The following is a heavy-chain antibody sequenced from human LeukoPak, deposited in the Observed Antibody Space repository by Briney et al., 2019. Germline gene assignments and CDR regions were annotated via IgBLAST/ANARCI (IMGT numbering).Heavy chain of an antibody. CDR2: ITYDGDTT. CDR1: GFTFSSCG. J-gene: IGHJ4*02. CDR3: VKEQGSGSYRTADY. Sequence: GGSLRLSCAASGFTFSSCGMHWVRQAPGKGLEWVAVITYDGDTTYFEDSVKGRFTISRDTPKSTLYLQMNSLGAEDTAVYYCVKEQGSGSYRTADYWGQGTLVTVSS. D-gene: IGHD3-10*01. V-gene: IGHV3-30*18.